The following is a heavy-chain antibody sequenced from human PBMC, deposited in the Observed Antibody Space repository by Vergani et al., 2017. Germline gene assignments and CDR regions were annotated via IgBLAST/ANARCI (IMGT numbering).Heavy chain of an antibody. CDR1: GGSISSYY. J-gene: IGHJ3*02. Sequence: QVQLQESGPGLVKPSETLSLTCTVSGGSISSYYWSWIRQPAGKGLEWIGRIYTSGSTNYNPSLKSRVTMSVETSKNQFALKLSSVTAADTAVYYLAREQLGLWFGEKGGAFDIWGEGTMVTVSA. D-gene: IGHD3-10*01. V-gene: IGHV4-4*07. CDR3: AREQLGLWFGEKGGAFDI. CDR2: IYTSGST.